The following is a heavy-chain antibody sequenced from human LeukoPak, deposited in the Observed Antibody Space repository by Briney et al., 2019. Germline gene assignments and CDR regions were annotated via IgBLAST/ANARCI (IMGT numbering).Heavy chain of an antibody. Sequence: GASVKVSCKASGYTFTSYGISWVRPAPGQGLEWMRWISAYNGNTNYTQKLQGRVTMTTDTSTSTAYIELRSLRPDDTAVYYCARDLEYSSGWSIWFDPWGQGTLVTVSS. CDR1: GYTFTSYG. J-gene: IGHJ5*02. D-gene: IGHD6-19*01. CDR3: ARDLEYSSGWSIWFDP. CDR2: ISAYNGNT. V-gene: IGHV1-18*01.